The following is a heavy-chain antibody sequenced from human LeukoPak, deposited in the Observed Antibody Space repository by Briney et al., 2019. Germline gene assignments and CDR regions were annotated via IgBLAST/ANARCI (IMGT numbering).Heavy chain of an antibody. CDR2: ISGSGDRT. J-gene: IGHJ4*02. D-gene: IGHD4-17*01. Sequence: PGGSLRLSCAASGFTFSSYAMSWVRQAPGKGLEWVSGISGSGDRTYYADSVKGRFTISRDNSKNTLYLQMDSLRAEDTSVYYCAKVRYVDYWGQGTLVTVSS. V-gene: IGHV3-23*01. CDR3: AKVRYVDY. CDR1: GFTFSSYA.